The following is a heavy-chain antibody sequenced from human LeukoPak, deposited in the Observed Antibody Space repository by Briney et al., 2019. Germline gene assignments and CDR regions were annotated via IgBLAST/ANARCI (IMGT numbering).Heavy chain of an antibody. Sequence: SETLSLTCTVSGGSISSSSYYWGWIRQPPGKGLEWIGSIYYSGSTYYNPSLKSRVTISVDTSKNQFSLKLRSVTAADTAVYYCARFGGGTLDYWGQGTLVTVSS. D-gene: IGHD2-15*01. CDR1: GGSISSSSYY. CDR3: ARFGGGTLDY. CDR2: IYYSGST. J-gene: IGHJ4*02. V-gene: IGHV4-39*07.